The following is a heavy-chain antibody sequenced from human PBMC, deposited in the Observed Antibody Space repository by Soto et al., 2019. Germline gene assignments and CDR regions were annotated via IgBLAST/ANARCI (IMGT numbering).Heavy chain of an antibody. CDR1: EFTFSTYW. CDR2: IKPDGGEH. J-gene: IGHJ4*02. V-gene: IGHV3-7*05. D-gene: IGHD5-18*01. CDR3: ARTHIYGYDY. Sequence: EVQLVESGGGLVQPGGSLRLSCAASEFTFSTYWMTWIRQAPGKGLEWVANIKPDGGEHSYVDSVKGRFTISRDNAKNSLYLQMNSLRAEDTAVYYCARTHIYGYDYWGQGTLVTVSS.